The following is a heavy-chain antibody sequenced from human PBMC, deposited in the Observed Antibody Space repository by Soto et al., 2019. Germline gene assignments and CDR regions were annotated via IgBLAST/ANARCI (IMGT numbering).Heavy chain of an antibody. CDR3: ARAVLPATAPFDY. D-gene: IGHD2-2*01. J-gene: IGHJ4*02. V-gene: IGHV4-59*01. Sequence: QVQLQESSTRLVKPSETLSLTCIVSGGSISNYYWSWIRQPPGKGLEWIGYIYYSGSTNYNPSLQSRVTISVDTSKNQFSLKLSSVTAADTAVYYCARAVLPATAPFDYWGQGTLVTVSS. CDR2: IYYSGST. CDR1: GGSISNYY.